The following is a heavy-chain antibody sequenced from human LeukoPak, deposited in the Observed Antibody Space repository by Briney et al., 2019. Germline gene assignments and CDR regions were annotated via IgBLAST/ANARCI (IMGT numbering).Heavy chain of an antibody. CDR3: VVEIRYSSGWYGETGDYFHH. CDR2: IGDSGART. V-gene: IGHV3-23*01. Sequence: PGGSLRLSCAASGFTFSGYAMNWVRQAPGKGLEWVSLIGDSGARTYYADSVKGRFTISRDNSKNTLYLQMNSLRAEDTAIYYCVVEIRYSSGWYGETGDYFHHWGQGTLVTVSS. J-gene: IGHJ4*02. CDR1: GFTFSGYA. D-gene: IGHD6-19*01.